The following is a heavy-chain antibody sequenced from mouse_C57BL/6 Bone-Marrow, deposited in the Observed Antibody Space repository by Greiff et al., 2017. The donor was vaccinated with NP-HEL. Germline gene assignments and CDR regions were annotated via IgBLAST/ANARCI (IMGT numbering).Heavy chain of an antibody. V-gene: IGHV5-17*01. CDR2: ISSGSSTI. J-gene: IGHJ2*01. CDR3: ARPSTGDFDY. Sequence: DVKLVESGGGLVKPGGSLKLSCAASGFTFSDYGMHWVRQAPEKGLEWVAYISSGSSTIYYADTVKGRFTISRDNAKNTLFLQMTSLRSEDTAMYYCARPSTGDFDYWGQGTTLTVSS. D-gene: IGHD4-1*02. CDR1: GFTFSDYG.